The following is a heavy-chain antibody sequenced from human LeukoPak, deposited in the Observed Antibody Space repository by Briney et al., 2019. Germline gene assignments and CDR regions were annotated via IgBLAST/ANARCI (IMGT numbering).Heavy chain of an antibody. J-gene: IGHJ3*02. V-gene: IGHV3-30*18. CDR3: AKFGDYVPSESFDI. D-gene: IGHD4-17*01. CDR2: ISYDGSNK. Sequence: PGGSLRLSCAASGFTFSSYGMHWVRQAPGKGLEWVAVISYDGSNKYYADSVKGRLTISRDNSKNTLYLQMNSLRAEDTAVYYCAKFGDYVPSESFDIWGQGTMVTVSS. CDR1: GFTFSSYG.